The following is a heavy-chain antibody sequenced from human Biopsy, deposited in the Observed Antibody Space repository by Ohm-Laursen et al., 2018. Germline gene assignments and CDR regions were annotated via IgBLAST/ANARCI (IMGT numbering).Heavy chain of an antibody. V-gene: IGHV4-34*01. Sequence: SDTLSLTCAVYGGSFSGYYWTWIRQPPGKGLEWIGEINHRGSASYNPSLKSRITVLVGTSKNQFSLKLRSVSAADTAVYFCARALDYYDPYYYYAMDVWGQGTSVTVSS. CDR3: ARALDYYDPYYYYAMDV. D-gene: IGHD3-16*01. CDR2: INHRGSA. J-gene: IGHJ6*02. CDR1: GGSFSGYY.